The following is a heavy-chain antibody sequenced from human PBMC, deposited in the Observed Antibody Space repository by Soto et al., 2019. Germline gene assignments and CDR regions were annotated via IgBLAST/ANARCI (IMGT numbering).Heavy chain of an antibody. J-gene: IGHJ4*02. Sequence: QVQLVQSGAEVKKPGSSVKVSCKASGGTFSSYAISWVRQAPGQGLEWMGGIIPIFGTANYAQKFQGRVTMTADESTSTGYMELSSLRAEDTAVYYCARDRVEMATIPGEGAFDYWGQGTLVTVSS. D-gene: IGHD5-12*01. CDR1: GGTFSSYA. CDR3: ARDRVEMATIPGEGAFDY. V-gene: IGHV1-69*12. CDR2: IIPIFGTA.